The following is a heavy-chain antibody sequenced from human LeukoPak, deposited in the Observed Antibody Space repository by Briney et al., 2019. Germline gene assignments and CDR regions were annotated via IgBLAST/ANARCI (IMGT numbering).Heavy chain of an antibody. CDR1: GGTFSSYA. CDR2: IIPIFGTA. D-gene: IGHD3-16*02. Sequence: ASVKVSCKASGGTFSSYAISWVRQAPGQGLEWMGGIIPIFGTANYAQKFQGRVTITADESTSTAYMELSSLRSEDTAVYYCARDTDPGYDYVWGSYRFQHWGQGTLVTVSS. CDR3: ARDTDPGYDYVWGSYRFQH. J-gene: IGHJ1*01. V-gene: IGHV1-69*13.